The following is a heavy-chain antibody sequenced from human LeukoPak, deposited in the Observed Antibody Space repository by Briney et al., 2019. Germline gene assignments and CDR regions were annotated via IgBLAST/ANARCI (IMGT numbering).Heavy chain of an antibody. CDR1: GFTFSTYV. Sequence: GGSLRLSCSVSGFTFSTYVMHWVRQAPGKGLEYVSAISSNGDNTYYADSVKGRFSISRDNSKNTLYLQMSSLRADDTAVYYCVRGTGYWGQGTLVTVSS. J-gene: IGHJ4*02. CDR3: VRGTGY. V-gene: IGHV3-64D*06. CDR2: ISSNGDNT.